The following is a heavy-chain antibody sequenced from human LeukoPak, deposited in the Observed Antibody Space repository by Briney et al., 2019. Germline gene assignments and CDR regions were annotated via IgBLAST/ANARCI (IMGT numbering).Heavy chain of an antibody. V-gene: IGHV4-59*08. J-gene: IGHJ4*02. CDR2: IHYTGNT. Sequence: SETLSLTCAVYGGSFSGYYWSWIRQPPGKGLEWIGYIHYTGNTNYNPSLKSRVTISVDTSKNQFSLNLSSVTAADTALYYCARHGLSGSYYRGFDYWGQGTLVTVSS. CDR1: GGSFSGYY. CDR3: ARHGLSGSYYRGFDY. D-gene: IGHD1-26*01.